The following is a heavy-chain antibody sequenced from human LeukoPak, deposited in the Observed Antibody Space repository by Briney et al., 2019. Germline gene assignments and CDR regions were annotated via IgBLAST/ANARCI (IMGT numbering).Heavy chain of an antibody. J-gene: IGHJ3*02. CDR3: ARPALIAVAGNDAFDI. V-gene: IGHV4-34*01. D-gene: IGHD6-19*01. CDR2: INHSGST. CDR1: GGSFSGYY. Sequence: SKTLSLTCAVYGGSFSGYYWSWIRQPPGKGLEWIGEINHSGSTNYNPSLKSRVTISVDTSKNQFSLKLSSVTAADTAVYYCARPALIAVAGNDAFDIWGQGTMVTVSS.